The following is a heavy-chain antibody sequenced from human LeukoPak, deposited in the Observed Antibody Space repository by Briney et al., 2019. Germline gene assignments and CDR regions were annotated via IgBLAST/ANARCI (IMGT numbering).Heavy chain of an antibody. CDR1: GGSFSGYY. CDR2: INHSGST. V-gene: IGHV4-34*01. J-gene: IGHJ4*02. CDR3: ARLGLDYYDSSGYNFDY. D-gene: IGHD3-22*01. Sequence: SETLSLTCAVYGGSFSGYYWSWIRQPPGEGLEWIGEINHSGSTNYNPSLKSRVTISVDTSKNQFSLKLSSVTAADTAVYYCARLGLDYYDSSGYNFDYWGQGTLVTVSS.